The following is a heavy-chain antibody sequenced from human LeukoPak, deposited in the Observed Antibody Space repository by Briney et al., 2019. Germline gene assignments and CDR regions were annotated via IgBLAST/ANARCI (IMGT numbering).Heavy chain of an antibody. D-gene: IGHD3-10*01. V-gene: IGHV4-39*01. CDR3: ARQGASVTMVRGVISPIDY. Sequence: PSETLSLTCTVSGGSISSHYWSWIRQPPGKGLEWIGSIYYSGSTYYNPSLKSRVTISVDTSKNQFSLKLSSVTAADTAVYYCARQGASVTMVRGVISPIDYWGQGTLVTVSS. J-gene: IGHJ4*02. CDR2: IYYSGST. CDR1: GGSISSHY.